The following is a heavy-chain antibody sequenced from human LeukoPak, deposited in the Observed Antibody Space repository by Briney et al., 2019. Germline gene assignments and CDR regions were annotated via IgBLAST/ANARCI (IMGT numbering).Heavy chain of an antibody. J-gene: IGHJ5*02. CDR2: IYYSGST. CDR3: ARRRMTEYNWFDP. CDR1: GGSFSSSCYS. V-gene: IGHV4-39*01. Sequence: SETLSLTCTVSGGSFSSSCYSWGRHRPPTGKGLEWIVSIYYSGSTYYNPSLKSRVTISVDTSKNQFSLKLSSVTAADTAVYYCARRRMTEYNWFDPWGQGTLVTVSS.